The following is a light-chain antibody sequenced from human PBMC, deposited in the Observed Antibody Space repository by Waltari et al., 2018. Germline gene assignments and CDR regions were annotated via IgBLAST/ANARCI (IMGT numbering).Light chain of an antibody. Sequence: VLTQSPGTLSLSPGERATLSCRASQSVSRALAWYQQKPGQAPRLLIYGASIRATGMPDRFSGSGSGTDFSLTISRLEPADSAMYYCQHYVRLPATFGQGTKVEIK. CDR3: QHYVRLPAT. J-gene: IGKJ1*01. CDR1: QSVSRA. V-gene: IGKV3-20*01. CDR2: GAS.